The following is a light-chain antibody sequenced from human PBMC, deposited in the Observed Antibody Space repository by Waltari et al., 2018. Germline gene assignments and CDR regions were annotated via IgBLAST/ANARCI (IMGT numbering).Light chain of an antibody. J-gene: IGKJ1*01. V-gene: IGKV1-9*01. CDR3: QQVNTYSWT. CDR1: RGLSSY. CDR2: SAS. Sequence: DIHLTQSPSYLSASVGDRVTITCRAIRGLSSYFAWYQQKPGKAPKLLIYSASTLQSGVPLRFGGSGSGTEFTLTISSLQPEDFATYYCQQVNTYSWTFGQGTKVEIK.